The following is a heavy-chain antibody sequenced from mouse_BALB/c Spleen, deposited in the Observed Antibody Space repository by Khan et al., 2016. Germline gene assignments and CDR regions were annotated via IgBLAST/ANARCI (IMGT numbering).Heavy chain of an antibody. V-gene: IGHV3-2*02. CDR2: ISFSGST. Sequence: EVELVESGPGLVKPSQSLSLTCTVTGYSITSDYAWNWIRQFPGNKLEWMGYISFSGSTSYNPSLKSRISITRDTSKNQFFLQLNSVTTEDTATYYCERSPYYGYDYAIDYWGQGTSVTVSS. CDR1: GYSITSDYA. D-gene: IGHD1-2*01. J-gene: IGHJ4*01. CDR3: ERSPYYGYDYAIDY.